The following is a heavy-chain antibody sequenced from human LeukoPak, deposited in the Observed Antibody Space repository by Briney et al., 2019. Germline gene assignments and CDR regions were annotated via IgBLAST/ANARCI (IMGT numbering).Heavy chain of an antibody. CDR3: AGRPHDFWSGYPDYYYYGMDV. Sequence: SVKVSCKASGGTFSSYAISWVRQAPGQGLEWMGGSIPIFGTANYAQKFQGRGTITADESTSTAYIELSSLRSEDTAVYYCAGRPHDFWSGYPDYYYYGMDVWGQGTTVTVSS. J-gene: IGHJ6*02. V-gene: IGHV1-69*01. CDR2: SIPIFGTA. D-gene: IGHD3-3*01. CDR1: GGTFSSYA.